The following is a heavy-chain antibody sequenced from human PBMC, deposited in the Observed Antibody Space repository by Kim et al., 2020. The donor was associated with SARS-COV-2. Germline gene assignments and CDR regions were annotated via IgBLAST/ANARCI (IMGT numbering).Heavy chain of an antibody. CDR1: GYSFTSYW. CDR2: IDPSDSYT. V-gene: IGHV5-10-1*01. Sequence: GESLKISCKGSGYSFTSYWISWVRQMPGKGLEWMGRIDPSDSYTNYSPSFQGHVTISADKSISTAYLQWSSLKDSDTAMYYCARHVNGYSSGYTSLDYWGQGTLVTVSS. D-gene: IGHD6-19*01. J-gene: IGHJ4*02. CDR3: ARHVNGYSSGYTSLDY.